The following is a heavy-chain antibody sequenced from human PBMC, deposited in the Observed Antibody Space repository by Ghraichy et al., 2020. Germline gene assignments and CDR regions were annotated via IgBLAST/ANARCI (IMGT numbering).Heavy chain of an antibody. CDR3: ARGSSVVRFYYYDVMDV. D-gene: IGHD4-23*01. CDR1: GLSDYS. V-gene: IGHV3-48*02. Sequence: ETLRLSCVGSGLSDYSMNWVRQSPGKGLEWISYITRSSSFKSYADSVKGRFTISRDNAQNSLYLQMNSLRDEDTAVYYCARGSSVVRFYYYDVMDVWGQGTTVTVSS. J-gene: IGHJ6*02. CDR2: ITRSSSFK.